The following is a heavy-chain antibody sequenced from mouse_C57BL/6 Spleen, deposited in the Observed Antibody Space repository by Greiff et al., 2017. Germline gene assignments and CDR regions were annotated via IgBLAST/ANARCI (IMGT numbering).Heavy chain of an antibody. D-gene: IGHD2-3*01. CDR1: GYTFTDYE. Sequence: VQLQQPGAELVRPGASVTLSCKASGYTFTDYEMHWVKQTPVHGLEWIGAIDPETGGTAYNQKFKGKAILTADKSSSTAYMVLSSLTSEDSAVYYCTRRWLLQYYNAMAYWGQGTSVTVSS. J-gene: IGHJ4*01. CDR2: IDPETGGT. CDR3: TRRWLLQYYNAMAY. V-gene: IGHV1-15*01.